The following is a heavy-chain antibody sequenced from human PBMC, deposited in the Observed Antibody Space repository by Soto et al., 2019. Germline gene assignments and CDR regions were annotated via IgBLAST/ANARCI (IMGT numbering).Heavy chain of an antibody. D-gene: IGHD2-15*01. Sequence: PSVKVSCKVSGYTLTELSMHWVRQAPGKGLEWMGGFDPEDGETIYAQKFQGRVTMTEDTSTDTAYMELSSLRSEDTAVYYCATEYCSGGSCYSNAFDIWGQGTMVTVSS. CDR1: GYTLTELS. V-gene: IGHV1-24*01. CDR3: ATEYCSGGSCYSNAFDI. J-gene: IGHJ3*02. CDR2: FDPEDGET.